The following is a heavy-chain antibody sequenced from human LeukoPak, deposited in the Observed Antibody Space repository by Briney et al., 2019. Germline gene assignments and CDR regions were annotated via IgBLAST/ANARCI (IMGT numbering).Heavy chain of an antibody. CDR3: ARGHYSSWYILVDYYYGMDV. V-gene: IGHV1-2*02. Sequence: VASVKVSCKASGDTFTGYYMHWVRQAPGQGLEWMGWINPNSGGTNYAQRFQGRVTMTRDTSISTAYMELSRLRSDDTAVYYCARGHYSSWYILVDYYYGMDVWGQGTTVTVSS. J-gene: IGHJ6*02. CDR1: GDTFTGYY. CDR2: INPNSGGT. D-gene: IGHD6-13*01.